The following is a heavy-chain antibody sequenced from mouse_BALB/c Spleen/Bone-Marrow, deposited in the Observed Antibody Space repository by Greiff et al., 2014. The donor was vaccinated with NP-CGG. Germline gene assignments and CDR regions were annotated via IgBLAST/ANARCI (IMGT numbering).Heavy chain of an antibody. J-gene: IGHJ4*01. CDR3: ARPDDGYYAMDY. CDR1: GFDFSRYW. D-gene: IGHD2-3*01. CDR2: INPDSSTI. Sequence: EVKLVEPGGGLVQPGGSLKLSCAASGFDFSRYWMSWVRQAPGKGLEWIGEINPDSSTINYTPSLKDKFIISRDNAKNTLYLQMSKVRSEDTALYYCARPDDGYYAMDYWGQGTSVTVSS. V-gene: IGHV4-1*02.